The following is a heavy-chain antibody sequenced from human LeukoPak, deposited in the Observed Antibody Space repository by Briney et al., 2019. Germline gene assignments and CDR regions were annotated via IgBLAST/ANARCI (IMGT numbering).Heavy chain of an antibody. Sequence: SETLSLTCTVSGGSISSYYWSWIRHPPGKGLEWIGYIYYSGSTNYNPSLKSRVTISVDTSKNQFSLKLSSVTAADTAVYYCARDRGSSAFDIWGQGTMVTVSS. CDR1: GGSISSYY. J-gene: IGHJ3*02. D-gene: IGHD1-26*01. CDR2: IYYSGST. V-gene: IGHV4-59*13. CDR3: ARDRGSSAFDI.